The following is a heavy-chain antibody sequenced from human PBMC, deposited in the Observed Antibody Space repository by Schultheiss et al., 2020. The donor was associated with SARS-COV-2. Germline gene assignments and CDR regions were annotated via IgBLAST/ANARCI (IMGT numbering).Heavy chain of an antibody. CDR1: GYSFTSYW. J-gene: IGHJ6*02. V-gene: IGHV5-10-1*01. CDR3: ARGMVYYYYGMDV. CDR2: IDPSDSYT. Sequence: GESLKISCKGSGYSFTSYWIGWVRQMPGKGLEWMGRIDPSDSYTNYSPSFQSHVTISADKSISTAYLQWSSLKASDTAMYYCARGMVYYYYGMDVWGQGTTVTVSS. D-gene: IGHD3-10*01.